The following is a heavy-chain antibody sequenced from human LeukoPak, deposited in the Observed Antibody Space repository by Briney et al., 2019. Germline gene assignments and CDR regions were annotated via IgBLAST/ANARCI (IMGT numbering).Heavy chain of an antibody. V-gene: IGHV3-53*01. J-gene: IGHJ3*02. CDR3: ARVGGSTVVVDAFDI. CDR1: GFTVSSNY. D-gene: IGHD2-15*01. CDR2: IYSGGST. Sequence: GGSLRLSCAASGFTVSSNYMSWVRQAPGKGLEWVSVIYSGGSTYYADSVKGRFTISRDNSKNTLYLQMNSLRAEDTAVYYCARVGGSTVVVDAFDIWGQGTMVTVSS.